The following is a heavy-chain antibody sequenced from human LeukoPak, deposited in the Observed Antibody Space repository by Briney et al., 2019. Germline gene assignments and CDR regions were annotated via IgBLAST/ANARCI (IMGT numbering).Heavy chain of an antibody. CDR3: AGRRGYYFDY. D-gene: IGHD3-10*01. CDR2: IYYSGST. J-gene: IGHJ4*02. V-gene: IGHV4-61*01. Sequence: SETLSLTCAVSGYSISSGYYWSWIRQPPGKGLEWIGYIYYSGSTNYNPSLKSRVTISVDTSKNQFSLKLSSVTAADTAVYYCAGRRGYYFDYWGQGTLVTVSS. CDR1: GYSISSGYY.